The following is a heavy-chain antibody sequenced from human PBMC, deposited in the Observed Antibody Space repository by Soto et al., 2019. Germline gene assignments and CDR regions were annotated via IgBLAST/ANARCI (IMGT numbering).Heavy chain of an antibody. J-gene: IGHJ4*01. CDR3: ARLPRDCNKTGCYYADH. Sequence: GESLKISCRGSGYDFNTNWFGWVRQLPGKGLEWVGIMYPGDSDTRYNPSLQGHVTLSADVTVSTAFLQWRSLKTSDTGMYFCARLPRDCNKTGCYYADHWGHGTQVTVYS. V-gene: IGHV5-51*01. CDR2: MYPGDSDT. D-gene: IGHD3-10*01. CDR1: GYDFNTNW.